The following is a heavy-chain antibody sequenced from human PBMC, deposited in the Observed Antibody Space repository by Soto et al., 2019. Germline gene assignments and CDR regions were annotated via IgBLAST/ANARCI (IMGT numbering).Heavy chain of an antibody. CDR3: ARSIGGSSYYPPDY. Sequence: QVQLVESGGGVVQPGGSLRLSCATSGFIFSTYGMQWVRQSPGEGLEWVAVMANDGSYQYYADSVKGRFTISRDNSKNTLYLQMDSLRSEDTAVYYCARSIGGSSYYPPDYWGQGTLVTVSS. V-gene: IGHV3-30*03. CDR2: MANDGSYQ. CDR1: GFIFSTYG. D-gene: IGHD2-15*01. J-gene: IGHJ4*02.